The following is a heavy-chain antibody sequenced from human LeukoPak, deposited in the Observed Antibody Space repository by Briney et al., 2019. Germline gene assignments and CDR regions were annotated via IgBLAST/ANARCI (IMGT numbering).Heavy chain of an antibody. J-gene: IGHJ4*02. CDR1: GYTFTSYY. CDR3: ARGVEQWLDGY. V-gene: IGHV1-46*01. Sequence: ASVKVSCKASGYTFTSYYMHWVRQAPGQGLEWMGWINPNSGSTRYAQKFQGRVTMTRDMSTSTVYMELSSLRSEDTAVYYCARGVEQWLDGYWGQGTLVTFSS. D-gene: IGHD5-18*01. CDR2: INPNSGST.